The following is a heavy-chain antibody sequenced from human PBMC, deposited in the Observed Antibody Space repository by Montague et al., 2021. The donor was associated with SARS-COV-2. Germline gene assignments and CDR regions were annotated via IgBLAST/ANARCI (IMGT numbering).Heavy chain of an antibody. J-gene: IGHJ4*02. D-gene: IGHD6-13*01. CDR1: GFTFSFYW. CDR2: IKQDGSEK. Sequence: SLRLSCAASGFTFSFYWMSWVRQAPGKGLEWVANIKQDGSEKYYVDSVKGRFTISRGNAKNSRYLQMNSLRAEDTAVYYCARVPSSSWYFEYWGQGTLVTVSS. V-gene: IGHV3-7*01. CDR3: ARVPSSSWYFEY.